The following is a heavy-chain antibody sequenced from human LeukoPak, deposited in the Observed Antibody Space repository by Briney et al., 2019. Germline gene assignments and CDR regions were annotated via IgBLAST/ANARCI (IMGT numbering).Heavy chain of an antibody. Sequence: PSETLSLTCTVSGGSISSGSYYWSWIRQPAGKGLEWIGYIYYSGSTNYNPSLKSRVTISVDTSKNQFSLKLSSVTAADTAVYYCARDLNNGGYSYGLDYWGQGTLVTVSS. CDR3: ARDLNNGGYSYGLDY. D-gene: IGHD5-18*01. V-gene: IGHV4-61*10. CDR2: IYYSGST. CDR1: GGSISSGSYY. J-gene: IGHJ4*02.